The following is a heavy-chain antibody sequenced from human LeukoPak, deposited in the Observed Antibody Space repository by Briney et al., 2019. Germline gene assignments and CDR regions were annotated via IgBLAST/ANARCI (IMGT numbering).Heavy chain of an antibody. V-gene: IGHV4-59*01. D-gene: IGHD6-19*01. Sequence: SETLSLTCTVSGGSISSYYWSWIRQPPGEGLEWSGYIYYSGSTNYNPSLKSRVTISVDTSKNQFSLKLSSVTAADTAVYYCARDGGSGWSVDYFDYWGQGTLVTVSS. CDR1: GGSISSYY. J-gene: IGHJ4*02. CDR2: IYYSGST. CDR3: ARDGGSGWSVDYFDY.